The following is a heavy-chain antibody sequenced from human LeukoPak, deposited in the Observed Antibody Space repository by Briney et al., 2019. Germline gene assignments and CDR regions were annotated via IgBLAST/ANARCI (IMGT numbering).Heavy chain of an antibody. D-gene: IGHD3-3*01. V-gene: IGHV4-34*01. J-gene: IGHJ4*02. CDR3: ARARRDSGYYKVDY. CDR1: GGSLSGSY. CDR2: INHSGSA. Sequence: SETLSLTWAVYGGSLSGSYWSWIRQPPGKGPERIGEINHSGSANYNPSLKSRVTLSIDKSKNQFSLNLNSVTAADTAVYYCARARRDSGYYKVDYWGQGTLVTVSS.